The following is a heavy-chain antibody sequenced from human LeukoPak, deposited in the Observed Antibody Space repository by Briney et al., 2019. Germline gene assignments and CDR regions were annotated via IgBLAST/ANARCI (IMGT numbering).Heavy chain of an antibody. CDR2: IGISSGNT. Sequence: PGGSLRLSCAASGFNFIDYSMNWVRQAPGKGLEWISYIGISSGNTKYADSVKGRFTISRDNSKSTLYLQMDSLRAEDTAVYHCARDVGIVAAGTYFESWGQGTLVTDSS. V-gene: IGHV3-48*01. CDR1: GFNFIDYS. CDR3: ARDVGIVAAGTYFES. J-gene: IGHJ4*02. D-gene: IGHD6-13*01.